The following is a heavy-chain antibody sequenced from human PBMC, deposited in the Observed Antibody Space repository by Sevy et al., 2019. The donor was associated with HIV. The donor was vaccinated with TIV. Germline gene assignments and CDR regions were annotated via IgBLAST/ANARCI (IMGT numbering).Heavy chain of an antibody. CDR2: IKQDESEI. CDR3: ARVVLYYDANYCDF. D-gene: IGHD3-22*01. CDR1: GFPFSNYW. V-gene: IGHV3-7*04. J-gene: IGHJ4*02. Sequence: GGSLRLSCAVSGFPFSNYWMSWVRQAPGKGLEWVANIKQDESEIYNVDSVKGRFTISRDNAKNSVSLQMNSLGAEDSAVYYCARVVLYYDANYCDFWGQGALVTVSS.